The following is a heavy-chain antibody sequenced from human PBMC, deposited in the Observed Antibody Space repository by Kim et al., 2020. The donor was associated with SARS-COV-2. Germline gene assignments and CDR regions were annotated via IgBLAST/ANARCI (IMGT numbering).Heavy chain of an antibody. Sequence: SPSLKSRVTISVDTSKNQFSLKLSSVTAADTAVYYCAIAAVKREQWGSDYWGQGTLVTVSS. D-gene: IGHD6-19*01. CDR3: AIAAVKREQWGSDY. V-gene: IGHV4-34*01. J-gene: IGHJ4*02.